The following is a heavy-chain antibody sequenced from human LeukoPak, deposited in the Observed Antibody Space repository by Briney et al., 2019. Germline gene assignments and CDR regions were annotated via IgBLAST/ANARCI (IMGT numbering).Heavy chain of an antibody. J-gene: IGHJ4*02. Sequence: ASVKVSCKASGYTFTGYYMHWVRQAPGQGLEWMGWINPNSGGTNYAQKFQGRVTMTRDTSISTAYMGLSRLRSDDTAVYYCARVPAVVGAPDYWGQGTLVTVSS. D-gene: IGHD1-26*01. CDR2: INPNSGGT. V-gene: IGHV1-2*02. CDR3: ARVPAVVGAPDY. CDR1: GYTFTGYY.